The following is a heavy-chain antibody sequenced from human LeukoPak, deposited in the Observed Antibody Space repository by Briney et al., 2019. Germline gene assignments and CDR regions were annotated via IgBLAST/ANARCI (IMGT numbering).Heavy chain of an antibody. V-gene: IGHV4-61*02. D-gene: IGHD3-22*01. CDR2: IYTSGST. J-gene: IGHJ4*02. CDR1: GGSISSGSYY. CDR3: ARGGGYSGPDLPECDSSGYYGGDFDY. Sequence: SQTLSLTCTVSGGSISSGSYYWSWIRQPAGKGLEWIGRIYTSGSTNYHPSLKSRVTISVDTSKNQFSLKLSSVTAADTAVYYCARGGGYSGPDLPECDSSGYYGGDFDYWGQGTLVTVSS.